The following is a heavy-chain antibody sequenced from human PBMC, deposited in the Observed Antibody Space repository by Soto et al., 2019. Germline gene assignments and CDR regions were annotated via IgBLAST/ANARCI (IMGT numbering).Heavy chain of an antibody. CDR1: GFSFNTFD. CDR2: ILGRDDTT. V-gene: IGHV3-23*01. D-gene: IGHD5-12*01. Sequence: PGGSLRLSCAASGFSFNTFDMSWVRQAPGKGLEWVSVILGRDDTTYYADSVKGRFTISRDIFKNTLHLQMNSLRVEDTALYFCTKGAWLDYWGQGTLVTVSS. CDR3: TKGAWLDY. J-gene: IGHJ4*02.